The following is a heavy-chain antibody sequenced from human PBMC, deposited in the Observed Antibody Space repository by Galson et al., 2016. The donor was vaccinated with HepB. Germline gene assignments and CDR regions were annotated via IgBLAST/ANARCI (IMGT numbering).Heavy chain of an antibody. D-gene: IGHD1-1*01. CDR3: AVGNDPLDY. CDR1: GFTFSSYA. CDR2: INGDGSST. J-gene: IGHJ4*02. Sequence: SLRLSCAASGFTFSSYAMHWVRQAPGKGLVWVSRINGDGSSTTYADSVKGRFTISRDNAKNTLYLQMNSLRAGDTAVYYCAVGNDPLDYWDQGTLVTVSS. V-gene: IGHV3-74*01.